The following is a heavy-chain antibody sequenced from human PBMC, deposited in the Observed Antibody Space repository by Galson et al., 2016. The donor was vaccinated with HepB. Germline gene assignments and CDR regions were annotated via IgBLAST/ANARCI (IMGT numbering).Heavy chain of an antibody. V-gene: IGHV3-13*01. J-gene: IGHJ4*02. D-gene: IGHD3-22*01. CDR2: IGTAGDT. CDR1: GFTFSSYD. Sequence: SLRLSCAASGFTFSSYDMHWVRQATGKGLESVSTIGTAGDTYYPGSVKGRFTISRENARNSWYLQMNSLRAGDTAVYYLARVSYYDSSGYYCHYFDYWGQGTLVPVSS. CDR3: ARVSYYDSSGYYCHYFDY.